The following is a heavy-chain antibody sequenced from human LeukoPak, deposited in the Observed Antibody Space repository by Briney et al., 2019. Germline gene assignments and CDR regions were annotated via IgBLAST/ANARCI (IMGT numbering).Heavy chain of an antibody. J-gene: IGHJ4*02. CDR1: GFTFRTYG. CDR3: AKGGNSGWNFVDY. D-gene: IGHD6-19*01. Sequence: GGSLRLSCAASGFTFRTYGMHWVRQAPGKGLEWVAFIRYDGIVKHYADSVKGRLTISRDNAKNTLFVQMNNLRGEDTAVYYCAKGGNSGWNFVDYWGQGTLVTVSS. CDR2: IRYDGIVK. V-gene: IGHV3-30*02.